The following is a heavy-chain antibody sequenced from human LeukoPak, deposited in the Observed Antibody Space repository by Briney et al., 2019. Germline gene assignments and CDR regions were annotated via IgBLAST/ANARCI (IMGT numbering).Heavy chain of an antibody. CDR3: AKEGGVYSTPYYMDV. D-gene: IGHD1-26*01. J-gene: IGHJ6*03. CDR2: IGTSGSYI. CDR1: GFTFSTYG. V-gene: IGHV3-21*01. Sequence: PGGSLRLSCAASGFTFSTYGMNWVRQAPGKGLERVSSIGTSGSYIYYTDSVKGRFTISRDNAKNSLYLQMNSLRAEDTAVYYCAKEGGVYSTPYYMDVWGKGTTVTVSS.